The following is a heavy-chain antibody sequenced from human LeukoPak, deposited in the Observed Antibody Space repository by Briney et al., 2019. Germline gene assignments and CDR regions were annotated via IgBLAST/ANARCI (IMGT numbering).Heavy chain of an antibody. Sequence: PSETLSLTCTVSGGSISSDYWSWIRQPPGKGLEWIGYIYYSGRTNYNPSLKSRITISVDTSKNQFSLKLSSVTAADTAVYYCARGFYSPHYWGQGTLVSVSS. CDR2: IYYSGRT. V-gene: IGHV4-59*01. CDR3: ARGFYSPHY. D-gene: IGHD4-11*01. CDR1: GGSISSDY. J-gene: IGHJ4*02.